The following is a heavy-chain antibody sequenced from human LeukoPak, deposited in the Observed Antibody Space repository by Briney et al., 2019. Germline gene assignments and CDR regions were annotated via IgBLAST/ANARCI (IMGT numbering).Heavy chain of an antibody. CDR2: ISSSSYI. Sequence: GGSLRLSCAASGFTFSSYSMNWVRQAPGKGLEWVSSISSSSYIYYADSVKGRFTISRDNAKNSLYLQMNSLRAEDTAVYYCARALYQIYGSGSPQPYYMDVWGKGTTVTISS. D-gene: IGHD3-10*01. J-gene: IGHJ6*03. V-gene: IGHV3-21*01. CDR3: ARALYQIYGSGSPQPYYMDV. CDR1: GFTFSSYS.